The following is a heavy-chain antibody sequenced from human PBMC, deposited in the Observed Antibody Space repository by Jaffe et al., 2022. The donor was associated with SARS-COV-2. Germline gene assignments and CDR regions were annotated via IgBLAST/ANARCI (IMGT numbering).Heavy chain of an antibody. CDR1: GGSISSSNW. Sequence: QVQLQESGPGLVKPSGTLSLTCAVSGGSISSSNWWSWVRQPPGKGLEWIGEIYHSGSTNYNPSLKSRVTISVDKSKNQFSLKLSSVTAADTAVYYCARDGALPYGDSRVDAFDIWGQGTMVTVSS. CDR3: ARDGALPYGDSRVDAFDI. D-gene: IGHD4-17*01. CDR2: IYHSGST. J-gene: IGHJ3*02. V-gene: IGHV4-4*02.